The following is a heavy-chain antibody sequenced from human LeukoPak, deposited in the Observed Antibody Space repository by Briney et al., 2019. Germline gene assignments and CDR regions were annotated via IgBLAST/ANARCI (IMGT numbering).Heavy chain of an antibody. CDR1: GGSISSYY. CDR3: ARDLAAGGIYYFDY. V-gene: IGHV4-59*12. D-gene: IGHD6-13*01. J-gene: IGHJ4*02. Sequence: SETLSLTCTVSGGSISSYYWSWVRQPPGKGLEWIGEINHSGSTNYNPSLKSRVTISVDTSKNQFSLKLSSVTAADTAVYYCARDLAAGGIYYFDYWGQGTLVTVSS. CDR2: INHSGST.